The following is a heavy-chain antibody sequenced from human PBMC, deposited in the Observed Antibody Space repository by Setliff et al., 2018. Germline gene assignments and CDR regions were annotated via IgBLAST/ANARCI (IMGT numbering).Heavy chain of an antibody. CDR1: GGSISDYY. CDR3: TVYNTGSSKDHY. CDR2: IYYGGST. V-gene: IGHV4-59*03. Sequence: NPSETLSLTCTVSGGSISDYYWSWIRQAPGKGLEWIGYIYYGGSTNYNPSLNSRVAISVDKSKNQFSLKLSSVTAAETALYYCTVYNTGSSKDHYWGQGTMVTVSS. D-gene: IGHD2-8*02. J-gene: IGHJ4*03.